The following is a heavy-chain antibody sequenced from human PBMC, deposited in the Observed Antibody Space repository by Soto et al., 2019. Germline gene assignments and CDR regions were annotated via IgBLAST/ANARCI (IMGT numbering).Heavy chain of an antibody. CDR2: IMPIFATP. V-gene: IGHV1-69*12. CDR3: ARDKDRQQLGGNYYYILNV. Sequence: QVQLMQSGAEVKKPGSSVKVSCKASGGTFSTSAISWVRQAPGEGLEWVGGIMPIFATPDYAQKFQGRVTISADESTTTAYLELTSLTTDEPAVYYCARDKDRQQLGGNYYYILNVWGRGTAITVSS. J-gene: IGHJ6*02. D-gene: IGHD3-3*02. CDR1: GGTFSTSA.